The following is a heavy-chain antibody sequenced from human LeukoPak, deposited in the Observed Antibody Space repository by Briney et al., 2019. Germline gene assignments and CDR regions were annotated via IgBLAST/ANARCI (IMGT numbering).Heavy chain of an antibody. Sequence: SETLSLTCTVSGGSITTHYWTWFRQPPGRGLEWIGYIYYTGSTNYNSALKSRVTVSIDTSKSQFSLKVNSVTTADTAVYYCAREATKLTHPYFDHWGQGILVTVSS. D-gene: IGHD1-1*01. V-gene: IGHV4-59*11. CDR1: GGSITTHY. J-gene: IGHJ4*02. CDR3: AREATKLTHPYFDH. CDR2: IYYTGST.